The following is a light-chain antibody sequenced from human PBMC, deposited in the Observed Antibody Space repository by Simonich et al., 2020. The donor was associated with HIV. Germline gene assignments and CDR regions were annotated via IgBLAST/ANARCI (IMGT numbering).Light chain of an antibody. V-gene: IGKV3-15*01. CDR3: LQDYNYPRT. CDR1: QSVSSN. Sequence: EIVMTQSPATLSVSPGERATLSCRASQSVSSNLAWYQKKPGQAPRLLIYGASTRATGVPARFSGSGSGTEFTLTISSMQSEDFATYYCLQDYNYPRTFGQGTKVEIK. CDR2: GAS. J-gene: IGKJ1*01.